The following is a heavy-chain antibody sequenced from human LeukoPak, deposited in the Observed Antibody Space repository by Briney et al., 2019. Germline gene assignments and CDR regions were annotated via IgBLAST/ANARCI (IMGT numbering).Heavy chain of an antibody. CDR1: GGSINNSTYY. CDR3: ARSVVVRGSISLDY. CDR2: FYYSGTT. V-gene: IGHV4-39*07. D-gene: IGHD3-10*01. J-gene: IGHJ4*02. Sequence: SETLSLTCTVSGGSINNSTYYWGWIRQPPGKGLEWIGSFYYSGTTYYNPSLKSRVTISIGTSKNQFSLKLSSVTAADTAVYYCARSVVVRGSISLDYWGQGTLVTVSS.